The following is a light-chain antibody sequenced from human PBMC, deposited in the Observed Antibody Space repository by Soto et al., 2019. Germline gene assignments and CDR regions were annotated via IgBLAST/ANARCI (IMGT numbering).Light chain of an antibody. CDR1: QSVSSN. CDR3: QQYNNWPLT. CDR2: GAS. Sequence: EVVMTQSPATLSVSLGDRATLSCRASQSVSSNLAWYQQKPGQAPRLLFYGASTRATGIPARFSGSGSGTEFTLTISSLQSEDFAVYSCQQYNNWPLTFGGGTKVEIK. V-gene: IGKV3-15*01. J-gene: IGKJ4*01.